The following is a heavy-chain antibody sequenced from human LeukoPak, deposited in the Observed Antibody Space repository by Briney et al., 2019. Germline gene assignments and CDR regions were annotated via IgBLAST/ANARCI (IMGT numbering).Heavy chain of an antibody. CDR2: IYYSRST. CDR3: AREYAMIVVFEGMDV. J-gene: IGHJ6*02. CDR1: GGSISSTSYY. V-gene: IGHV4-39*07. D-gene: IGHD3-22*01. Sequence: SETLSLTCTVSGGSISSTSYYWGWIRQPPGKALAWIGSIYYSRSTYYTPSLESPATISVDTSKNQFSLKLSSLTAADTTVDYCAREYAMIVVFEGMDVWGQETTVTVSS.